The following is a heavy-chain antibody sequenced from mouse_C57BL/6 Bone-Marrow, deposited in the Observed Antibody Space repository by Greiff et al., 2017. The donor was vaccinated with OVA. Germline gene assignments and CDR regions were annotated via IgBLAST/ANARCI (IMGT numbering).Heavy chain of an antibody. Sequence: QVQLKQSGAELVRPGTSVKVSCKASGYAFTNYLIEWVKQRPGQGLEWIGVINPGSGGTNYNEKFKGKATLTADKSSSTAYMQLSSLTSEDSAVYLCAEIYENEGDYGAMDDWGKGTSVTVSS. V-gene: IGHV1-54*01. CDR3: AEIYENEGDYGAMDD. J-gene: IGHJ4*01. D-gene: IGHD2-3*01. CDR2: INPGSGGT. CDR1: GYAFTNYL.